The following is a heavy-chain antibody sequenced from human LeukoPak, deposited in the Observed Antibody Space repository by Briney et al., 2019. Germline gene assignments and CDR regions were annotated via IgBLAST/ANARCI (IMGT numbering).Heavy chain of an antibody. Sequence: ASVKVSCKASGYTFTGYYMYWVRQAPGQGLEWMGWINPNSGGTNYAQKFQGRVTMTRNTSISTAYMELSSLRSEDTAVYYCARGGTVTTMGYYYYYMDVWGKGTTVTISS. D-gene: IGHD4-17*01. V-gene: IGHV1-2*02. CDR3: ARGGTVTTMGYYYYYMDV. CDR1: GYTFTGYY. J-gene: IGHJ6*03. CDR2: INPNSGGT.